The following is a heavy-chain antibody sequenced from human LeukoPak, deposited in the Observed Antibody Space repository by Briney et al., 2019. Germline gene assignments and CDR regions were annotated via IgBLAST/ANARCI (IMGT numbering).Heavy chain of an antibody. J-gene: IGHJ4*02. V-gene: IGHV3-30*02. Sequence: GGSLRLSCAASRFTFSTYGMHWVRQAPGKGLEWVAFIRYDGSKKYYADSVKGRFTISRDNSKNTLFLQMNSLRTEDTAVYYCAKGAGSSWYSDYWGQGTLVTVSS. CDR3: AKGAGSSWYSDY. D-gene: IGHD6-13*01. CDR1: RFTFSTYG. CDR2: IRYDGSKK.